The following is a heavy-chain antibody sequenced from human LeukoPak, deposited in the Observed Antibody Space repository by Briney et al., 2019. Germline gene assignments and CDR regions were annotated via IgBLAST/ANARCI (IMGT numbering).Heavy chain of an antibody. CDR2: ISSSAYYT. D-gene: IGHD2-15*01. J-gene: IGHJ4*02. V-gene: IGHV3-21*01. CDR1: GFNFSSYS. CDR3: AKSTGGYCSDVSCSPSPY. Sequence: GGSLRLSCAASGFNFSSYSMNWVRQAPGKGLEWVSSISSSAYYTYYADSVKGRFTISRDNTKNSLYLLMNSLRAEDTDVYYCAKSTGGYCSDVSCSPSPYWGQGTLVTVSS.